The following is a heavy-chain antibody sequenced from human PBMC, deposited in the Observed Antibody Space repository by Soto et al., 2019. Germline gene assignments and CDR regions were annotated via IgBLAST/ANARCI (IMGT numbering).Heavy chain of an antibody. V-gene: IGHV3-72*01. J-gene: IGHJ4*02. CDR2: IRNKANTYTT. CDR1: GFTFSDHY. Sequence: PGGSLSLSCAASGFTFSDHYMDWVRQAPGKGLEWVGRIRNKANTYTTEYAAPVKGKFTISRDDSKNSLYLQMNSLKTDDTAVYYCASGYCSGGTCYSSLGNYWGRGTLVTVS. CDR3: ASGYCSGGTCYSSLGNY. D-gene: IGHD2-15*01.